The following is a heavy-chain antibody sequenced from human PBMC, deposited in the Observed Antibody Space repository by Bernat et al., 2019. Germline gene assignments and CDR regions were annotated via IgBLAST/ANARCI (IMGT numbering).Heavy chain of an antibody. CDR2: ISYDGSNK. CDR3: ATSIENTAMVYSDYSYYGMDV. D-gene: IGHD5-18*01. CDR1: GFSFSTYA. V-gene: IGHV3-30-3*01. Sequence: QVQLAESGGDVVQPGRSLRLSCAASGFSFSTYAMHWVRQAPGKGLEWVAVISYDGSNKFYADSVKGRFTISSDNSKNTLYLQMNSLRAEDTAVYYCATSIENTAMVYSDYSYYGMDVWGQGTTVTVSS. J-gene: IGHJ6*02.